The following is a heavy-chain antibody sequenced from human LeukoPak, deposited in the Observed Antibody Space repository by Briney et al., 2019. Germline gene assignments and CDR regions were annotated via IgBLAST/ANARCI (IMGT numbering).Heavy chain of an antibody. Sequence: TSETLSLTCTVSGGSISSSSYYWGWIRQPPGKGLEWIGSIYYSGSTYYNPSLKSRVTISVDTSKNQFSLKLSSVTAADTAVYYCARHDLLEAANNWGQGTRVTVSS. D-gene: IGHD6-13*01. CDR3: ARHDLLEAANN. J-gene: IGHJ4*02. V-gene: IGHV4-39*01. CDR2: IYYSGST. CDR1: GGSISSSSYY.